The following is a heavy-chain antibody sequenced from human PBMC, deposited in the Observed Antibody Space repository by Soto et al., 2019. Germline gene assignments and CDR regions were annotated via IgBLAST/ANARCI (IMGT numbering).Heavy chain of an antibody. D-gene: IGHD3-22*01. V-gene: IGHV5-10-1*01. CDR2: IDPSDSQT. CDR1: GYSFAGYW. Sequence: GESLKISCKGSGYSFAGYWITWVPQKPGKGLEWIGRIDPSDSQTYYSPSFRGHVTIPVTKSITTVFLQWSSLRAWDTAMYYCVRQIYDSDTGPNFQYYFDSWGQGTPVTGSS. J-gene: IGHJ4*02. CDR3: VRQIYDSDTGPNFQYYFDS.